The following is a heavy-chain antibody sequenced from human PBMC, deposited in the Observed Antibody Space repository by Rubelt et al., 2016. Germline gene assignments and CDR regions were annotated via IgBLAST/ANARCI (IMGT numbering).Heavy chain of an antibody. V-gene: IGHV4-39*01. CDR1: GGSISSSSYY. Sequence: QLQLQESGPGLVKPSETLSLTCTVSGGSISSSSYYWGWIRQPPGKGLEWIGSIYYSGSTYYNPSFNGRVTISVETSKNQFALKLSAVTAADTAVYYCARRDGSGSYYNDGWFDPWGQGTLVIVSS. CDR2: IYYSGST. D-gene: IGHD3-10*01. CDR3: ARRDGSGSYYNDGWFDP. J-gene: IGHJ5*02.